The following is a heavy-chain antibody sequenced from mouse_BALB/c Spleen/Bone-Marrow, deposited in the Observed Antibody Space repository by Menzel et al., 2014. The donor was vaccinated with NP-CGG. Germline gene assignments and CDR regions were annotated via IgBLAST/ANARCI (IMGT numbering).Heavy chain of an antibody. CDR2: INPGSGGI. CDR3: ARELVRGMDY. V-gene: IGHV1-54*01. D-gene: IGHD1-1*01. CDR1: GYAFTNYW. J-gene: IGHJ4*01. Sequence: VMLVESGAELVGPGTSVKVSCKASGYAFTNYWIEWIKQRPGQGLEWIGVINPGSGGINYNEKFKGKATLTADKSSSTAYMQLSSLTSDDSAVYFCARELVRGMDYWGQGTSVTVSS.